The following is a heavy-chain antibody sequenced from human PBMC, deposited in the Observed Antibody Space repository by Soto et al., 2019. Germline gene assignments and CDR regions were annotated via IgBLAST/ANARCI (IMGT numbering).Heavy chain of an antibody. CDR1: GGTFSSHA. Sequence: QVQLVQSGAEVKKPGSSVKVSCKASGGTFSSHAISWVRQAPGQGLEWMGGIIPIFGTANSVQKFRGRVTITADEAATTAYMELSSLTSDDTAVYYCARVRRFEVGDYYAMDVWGQGTTVTVSS. J-gene: IGHJ6*02. V-gene: IGHV1-69*01. CDR3: ARVRRFEVGDYYAMDV. D-gene: IGHD3-3*01. CDR2: IIPIFGTA.